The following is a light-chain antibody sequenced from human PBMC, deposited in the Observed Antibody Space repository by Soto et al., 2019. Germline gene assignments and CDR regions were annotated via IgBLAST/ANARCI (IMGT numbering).Light chain of an antibody. CDR3: CSYGGDRI. J-gene: IGLJ2*01. V-gene: IGLV2-23*02. CDR1: SSNVGGYNF. Sequence: QSALTQPASVSGSPGQSIAISCTGPSSNVGGYNFVSWYQQHPGKAPKLLIYEINKRPSGVSNRFSGSKSDNTASLTISGLQDEDEADYYCCSYGGDRIFGGGTKVTVL. CDR2: EIN.